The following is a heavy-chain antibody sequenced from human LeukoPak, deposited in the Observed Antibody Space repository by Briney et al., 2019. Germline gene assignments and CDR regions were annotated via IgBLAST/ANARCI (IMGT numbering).Heavy chain of an antibody. CDR1: GYSISSGYC. CDR3: ARGYKITIFGVVIDWFYP. CDR2: IYRSGST. J-gene: IGHJ5*02. D-gene: IGHD3-3*01. V-gene: IGHV4-38-2*01. Sequence: PSETLSLTCAVSGYSISSGYCWGWLRQPPGEGLEGSGSIYRSGSTYYNPSLRSRVTISVDTNKNHFYLMLISVAAADTDVYYCARGYKITIFGVVIDWFYPWGQGTLVTVSP.